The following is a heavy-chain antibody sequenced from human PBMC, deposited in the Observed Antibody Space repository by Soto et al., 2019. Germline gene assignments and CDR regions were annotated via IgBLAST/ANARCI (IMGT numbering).Heavy chain of an antibody. J-gene: IGHJ4*02. D-gene: IGHD5-12*01. CDR3: ARDYSPIVATPYFDY. Sequence: GGSLRLSCAASGFTFSSYGMHWVRQAPGKGLEWVAVIWYDGSNKYYADSVKGRFTISRDNSKNTLYLQMNSRRAEDTAVYYCARDYSPIVATPYFDYWGQGTLVTVSS. CDR2: IWYDGSNK. V-gene: IGHV3-33*01. CDR1: GFTFSSYG.